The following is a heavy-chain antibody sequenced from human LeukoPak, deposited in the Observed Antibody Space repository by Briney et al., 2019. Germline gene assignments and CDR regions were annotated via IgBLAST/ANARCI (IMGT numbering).Heavy chain of an antibody. J-gene: IGHJ4*02. V-gene: IGHV3-33*01. CDR3: ARGSVNFDY. CDR1: GFTFSTYG. CDR2: IWYDGGNK. D-gene: IGHD4-17*01. Sequence: PGGSLRLSCAASGFTFSTYGMHWVRQAPGKGLEWVSIIWYDGGNKYYADSVKGRFTISRDNSKNTLYLQMNSLRAEDTAVYYCARGSVNFDYWGQGTLVTVSS.